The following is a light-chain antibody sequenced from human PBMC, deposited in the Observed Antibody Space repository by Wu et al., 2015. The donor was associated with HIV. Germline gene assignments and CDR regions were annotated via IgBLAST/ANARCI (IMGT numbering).Light chain of an antibody. CDR1: ESVDPY. CDR2: DTS. Sequence: EIVLTQSPATLSLSPGERGTLSCRASESVDPYLSWYQQKPGQAPRLLIYDTSNRATGIPARFSGSGSGTDFTLTISSLEPEDSAVYYCQQRSNWPPITFGGGPRWRSN. CDR3: QQRSNWPPIT. V-gene: IGKV3-11*01. J-gene: IGKJ4*01.